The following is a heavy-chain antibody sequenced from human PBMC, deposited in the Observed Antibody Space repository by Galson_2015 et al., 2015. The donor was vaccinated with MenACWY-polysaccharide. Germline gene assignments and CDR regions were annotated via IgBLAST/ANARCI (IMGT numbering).Heavy chain of an antibody. CDR1: GFTFSIYD. D-gene: IGHD1-26*01. CDR2: IIGSGRIT. V-gene: IGHV3-23*01. Sequence: SLRLSCAASGFTFSIYDMSWVRQAPGKGLEWVSGIIGSGRITYYVDSVKGRFTISRDNSKNTLYLQMNRLRAEDTAVYFCTKDRSGSYFGDYWGQGILVTVSS. J-gene: IGHJ4*02. CDR3: TKDRSGSYFGDY.